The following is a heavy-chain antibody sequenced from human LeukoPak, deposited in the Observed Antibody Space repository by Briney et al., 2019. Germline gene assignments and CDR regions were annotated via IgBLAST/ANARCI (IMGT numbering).Heavy chain of an antibody. Sequence: EASVKVSCKASGGTFSSYAISWVRQAPGQGLEWMGGIIPIFGTANYAQKFQGRVTITADESTSTAYMELSSLRSEDTAVYYCARSRGSGWYLGVHYYYYYYMDVWGKGTTVTISS. J-gene: IGHJ6*03. CDR2: IIPIFGTA. D-gene: IGHD6-19*01. CDR3: ARSRGSGWYLGVHYYYYYYMDV. CDR1: GGTFSSYA. V-gene: IGHV1-69*13.